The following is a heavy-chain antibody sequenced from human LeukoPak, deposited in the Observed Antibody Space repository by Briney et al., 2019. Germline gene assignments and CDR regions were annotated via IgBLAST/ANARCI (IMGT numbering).Heavy chain of an antibody. V-gene: IGHV3-30*01. J-gene: IGHJ4*02. Sequence: GASLRLSCAASGFTFSSYAMHWVRQAPGKGLEWVAVISYDGSNKYYAVSVKGRFTIPRDNSKNKLYLQMNSLRAEDTAVYYCARAGAVCVHYFDYWGQGTVVTVSS. CDR3: ARAGAVCVHYFDY. CDR2: ISYDGSNK. CDR1: GFTFSSYA. D-gene: IGHD2-8*01.